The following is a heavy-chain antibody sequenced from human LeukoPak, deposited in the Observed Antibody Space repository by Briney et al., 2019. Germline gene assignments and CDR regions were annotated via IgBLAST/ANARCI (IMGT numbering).Heavy chain of an antibody. V-gene: IGHV3-23*01. D-gene: IGHD1-26*01. CDR1: AFTFSNYA. CDR2: ITGSDGNT. J-gene: IGHJ6*03. Sequence: PGGSLRLSCAASAFTFSNYALTWVRQTPGKGLEWVSSITGSDGNTQYADSVKGRFTISRDNSKNTLYLQMNSLRAEDTAIYFCAKHSHRHYHYYMDVWGTGTTVTVFS. CDR3: AKHSHRHYHYYMDV.